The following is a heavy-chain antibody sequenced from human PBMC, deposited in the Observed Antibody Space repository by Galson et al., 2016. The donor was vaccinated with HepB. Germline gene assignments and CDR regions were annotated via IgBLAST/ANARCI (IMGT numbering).Heavy chain of an antibody. CDR3: ARLGGNYRTTSHFDY. V-gene: IGHV3-74*01. J-gene: IGHJ4*02. Sequence: SLRLSCAASGFTFSTYWMHWVRQAPGKGLVWILRINSDGRSTSYADSVKGRFTISRDNAKNTLYPQMDSLRAEDTAVYYCARLGGNYRTTSHFDYWGQGTLVTVSS. D-gene: IGHD1-26*01. CDR2: INSDGRST. CDR1: GFTFSTYW.